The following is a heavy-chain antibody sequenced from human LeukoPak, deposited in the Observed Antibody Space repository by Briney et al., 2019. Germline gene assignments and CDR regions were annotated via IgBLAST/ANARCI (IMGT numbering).Heavy chain of an antibody. Sequence: GGSLRLSCVASGFTFSRFVMNWVRQAPGKGLEWVSSISSGSNYIYYADSLKGRFTISRDNAKNSLYLQMNSLRAEDTAVYYCATSLDTALEHYFDSWGQGTLVTVSS. D-gene: IGHD5-18*01. CDR3: ATSLDTALEHYFDS. CDR2: ISSGSNYI. CDR1: GFTFSRFV. J-gene: IGHJ4*02. V-gene: IGHV3-21*01.